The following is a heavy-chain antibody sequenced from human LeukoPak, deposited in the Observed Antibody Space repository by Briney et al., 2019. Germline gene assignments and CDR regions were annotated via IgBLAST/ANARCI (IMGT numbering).Heavy chain of an antibody. V-gene: IGHV3-33*01. D-gene: IGHD6-13*01. CDR2: IWYDGSNK. Sequence: GGSLRLSCAASGFTFSSYGMHWVRQAPGKGVEWVAVIWYDGSNKYYADSVKGRFTISRDNSKNTLYLQMNSLRAEDTTVYYCARDRIAAAPRYWFDPWGQGTLVTVSS. CDR3: ARDRIAAAPRYWFDP. J-gene: IGHJ5*02. CDR1: GFTFSSYG.